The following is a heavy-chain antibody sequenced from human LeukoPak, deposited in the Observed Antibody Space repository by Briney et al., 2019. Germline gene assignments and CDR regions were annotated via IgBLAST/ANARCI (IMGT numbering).Heavy chain of an antibody. V-gene: IGHV1-69*13. CDR1: GGTFSSYA. D-gene: IGHD5-18*01. Sequence: SVKVSCKASGGTFSSYAISWVRQAPGQGLEWMGGIIPIFGTANYAQKFQGRVTITADESTSTAYMELSSLRSEDTAVYYCARRGYSYGSFDYWGQGTLVTVSS. CDR3: ARRGYSYGSFDY. J-gene: IGHJ4*02. CDR2: IIPIFGTA.